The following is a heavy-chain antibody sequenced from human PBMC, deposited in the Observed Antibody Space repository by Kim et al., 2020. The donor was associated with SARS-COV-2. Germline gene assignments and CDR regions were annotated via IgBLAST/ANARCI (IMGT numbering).Heavy chain of an antibody. CDR3: ARVPNFYYDSSGSMLGDI. J-gene: IGHJ3*02. Sequence: GGSLRLSCAASGFTFSSYSMNWVRQAPGKGLEWVSSISSSSSYIYYADSVKGRFTISRDNAKNSLYLQMNSLRAEDTAVYYCARVPNFYYDSSGSMLGDIWGQGTMVTVSS. V-gene: IGHV3-21*01. D-gene: IGHD3-22*01. CDR1: GFTFSSYS. CDR2: ISSSSSYI.